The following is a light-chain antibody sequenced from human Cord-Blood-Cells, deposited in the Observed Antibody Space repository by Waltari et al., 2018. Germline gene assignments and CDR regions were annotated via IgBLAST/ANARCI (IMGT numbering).Light chain of an antibody. CDR2: DVS. CDR1: SSAVGGYNY. CDR3: SSYTSSSTWV. Sequence: QSSLTQPASVSGSPGQSTTIPCPGTSSAVGGYNYLPWYQQHPGKAPKLMIYDVSNRPSGVSNRFSGSKSGNTASLTISGLQAEDEADYYCSSYTSSSTWVFGGGTKLTVL. V-gene: IGLV2-14*01. J-gene: IGLJ3*02.